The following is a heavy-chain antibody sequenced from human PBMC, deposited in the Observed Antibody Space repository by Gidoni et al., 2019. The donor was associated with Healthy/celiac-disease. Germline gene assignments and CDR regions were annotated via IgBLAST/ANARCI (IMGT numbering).Heavy chain of an antibody. V-gene: IGHV4-38-2*02. CDR1: GYSISSGYY. D-gene: IGHD3-10*01. J-gene: IGHJ4*02. CDR2: IYHSGST. CDR3: ARDLGYYGSGSYLYYFDY. Sequence: QVHLQESGPGLVKPSETLSLTCAVSGYSISSGYYWGWSRQPPGKRLEWIGSIYHSGSTYYNPSLKSRVTISVDTSKNQFSLKLSSVTAADTAVYYCARDLGYYGSGSYLYYFDYWGQGTLVTVSS.